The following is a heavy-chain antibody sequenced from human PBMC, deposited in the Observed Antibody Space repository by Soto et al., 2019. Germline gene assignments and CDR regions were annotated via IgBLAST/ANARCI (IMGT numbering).Heavy chain of an antibody. Sequence: PSETLSLTCAVYGGSFSGYYWSWIRQPPGKGLEWIGEINHSGSTNYNPSLKSRVTISVDTSKNQFSLKLSSVTAADTAVYYCARVRPNYYDSSGYPVGLDYWGQGTPVTVSS. D-gene: IGHD3-22*01. CDR2: INHSGST. CDR3: ARVRPNYYDSSGYPVGLDY. V-gene: IGHV4-34*01. CDR1: GGSFSGYY. J-gene: IGHJ4*02.